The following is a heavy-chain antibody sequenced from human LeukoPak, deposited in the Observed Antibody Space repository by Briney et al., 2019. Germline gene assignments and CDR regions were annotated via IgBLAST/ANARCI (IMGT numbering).Heavy chain of an antibody. CDR2: ISYDGSNK. J-gene: IGHJ4*02. V-gene: IGHV3-30-3*01. CDR1: GFTFSSYA. CDR3: AKGGSYTIDY. D-gene: IGHD1-26*01. Sequence: PGGSLRLSCAASGFTFSSYAMHWVRQAPGKGLEWVAVISYDGSNKYYADSVKGRFTISRDNSKNTLYLQMNSLTVEDTAVYYCAKGGSYTIDYWGQGILVSVSS.